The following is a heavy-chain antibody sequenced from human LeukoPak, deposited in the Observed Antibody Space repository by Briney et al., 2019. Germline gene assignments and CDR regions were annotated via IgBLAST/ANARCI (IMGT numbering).Heavy chain of an antibody. V-gene: IGHV5-10-1*01. J-gene: IGHJ4*02. D-gene: IGHD6-13*01. Sequence: GESLNISCKVSGYSFTTYWISWARQMPGKGLEWLGRIDPSDSYTNYSPSFQGHVTISADKSFSTAYLQWTSLKASDTAMYYCARHAKAYGSSCDYWGQGTLVTVSS. CDR2: IDPSDSYT. CDR1: GYSFTTYW. CDR3: ARHAKAYGSSCDY.